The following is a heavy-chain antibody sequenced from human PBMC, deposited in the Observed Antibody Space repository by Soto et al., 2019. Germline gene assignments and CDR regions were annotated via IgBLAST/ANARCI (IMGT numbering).Heavy chain of an antibody. J-gene: IGHJ3*02. CDR3: ARLLTGDSRDAFDI. V-gene: IGHV3-48*03. CDR1: GFTFSSYE. D-gene: IGHD7-27*01. Sequence: GGSLRLSCAASGFTFSSYEMNWVRQAPGKGLEWVSYISSSGSTIYYADSLKGRFTISRDNAKNSLYLQMNSLRAEDTAVYYCARLLTGDSRDAFDIWGQGTMVTVSS. CDR2: ISSSGSTI.